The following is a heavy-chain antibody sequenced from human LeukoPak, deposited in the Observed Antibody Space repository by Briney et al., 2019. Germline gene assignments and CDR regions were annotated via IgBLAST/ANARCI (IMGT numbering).Heavy chain of an antibody. CDR2: IYYSGSA. Sequence: PPETLSLTCTVSVGATSSVGYYWGWVRDHPGEGLECSGCIYYSGSAYYHPSLKSRVTISVATSKNQFSLKLSSVTAADAAVHYRARDQGDYYDSSGLRPWWYSGMDVWGQGTTVTVSS. D-gene: IGHD3-22*01. CDR1: VGATSSVGYY. CDR3: ARDQGDYYDSSGLRPWWYSGMDV. V-gene: IGHV4-31*03. J-gene: IGHJ6*02.